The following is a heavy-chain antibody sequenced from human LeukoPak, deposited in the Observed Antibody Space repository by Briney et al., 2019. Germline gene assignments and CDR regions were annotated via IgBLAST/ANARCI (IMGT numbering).Heavy chain of an antibody. D-gene: IGHD5-12*01. CDR2: IYPGDSDT. V-gene: IGHV5-51*01. J-gene: IGHJ4*02. Sequence: GESLKISCEGSGYNFPTYWIGWVRQMPGKGLELMGIIYPGDSDTRYSPSFQGQVTISADKSITTAYLQWSSLTASDTAMYYCARHDGPLRSTRGFDYWGRGTLVTVSS. CDR3: ARHDGPLRSTRGFDY. CDR1: GYNFPTYW.